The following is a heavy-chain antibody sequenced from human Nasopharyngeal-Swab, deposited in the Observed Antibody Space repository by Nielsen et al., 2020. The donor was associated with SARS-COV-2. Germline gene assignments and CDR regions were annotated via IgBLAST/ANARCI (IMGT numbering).Heavy chain of an antibody. CDR2: IFSNDEK. Sequence: SGPTLVKPTETLTLTCTVSGFSLSNGRLCVSWIRQPPGKALEWLAHIFSNDEKSYSTSLKSRLTISKDTSQSQVVLTMTNMDPVDTATYSCARTLLAAGGYYYYGMDVWGQGTTVTVSS. CDR3: ARTLLAAGGYYYYGMDV. J-gene: IGHJ6*02. CDR1: GFSLSNGRLC. D-gene: IGHD6-13*01. V-gene: IGHV2-26*01.